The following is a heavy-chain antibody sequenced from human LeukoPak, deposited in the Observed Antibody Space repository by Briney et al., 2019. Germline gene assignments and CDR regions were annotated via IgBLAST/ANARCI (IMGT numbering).Heavy chain of an antibody. D-gene: IGHD3-16*01. J-gene: IGHJ3*02. V-gene: IGHV4-30-2*01. CDR2: IYHSGST. CDR3: ARGGGGGEPYDAFDI. Sequence: SETLSLTCAVSGGSISSGGYSWSWIRQPPGKGLEWIGYIYHSGSTYYNPSLKSRVTISVDRSKNQFSLKLSSVTAADTAVYYCARGGGGGEPYDAFDIWGQGTMVTVSS. CDR1: GGSISSGGYS.